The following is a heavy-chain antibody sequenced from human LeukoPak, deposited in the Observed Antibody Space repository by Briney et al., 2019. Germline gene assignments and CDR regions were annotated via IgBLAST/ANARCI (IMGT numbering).Heavy chain of an antibody. D-gene: IGHD3-3*01. CDR2: IYYSGST. J-gene: IGHJ4*02. CDR3: ARVAAKSGYSNDY. Sequence: PSQTLSLTCTVSGGSISSGGYYWSWIRQHPGKGLEWIGYIYYSGSTYYNPSLNSRVTISVDTSKNQFSLKLSSVTAADTAVYYCARVAAKSGYSNDYWGQGTLVTVSS. CDR1: GGSISSGGYY. V-gene: IGHV4-31*03.